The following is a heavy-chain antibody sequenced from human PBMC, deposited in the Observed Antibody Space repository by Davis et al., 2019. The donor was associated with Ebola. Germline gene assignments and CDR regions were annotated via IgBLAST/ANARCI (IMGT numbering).Heavy chain of an antibody. D-gene: IGHD1-26*01. CDR1: GYTLTELS. CDR3: ATGVGATTPVGAFDI. J-gene: IGHJ3*02. Sequence: ASVKVSCKVSGYTLTELSMHWVRQAPGKGLEWMGGFDPEDGETIYAQKFQGRVTMTEDTSTDTAYMELSSLRSEDTAVYYCATGVGATTPVGAFDIWGQGTMVTVSS. V-gene: IGHV1-24*01. CDR2: FDPEDGET.